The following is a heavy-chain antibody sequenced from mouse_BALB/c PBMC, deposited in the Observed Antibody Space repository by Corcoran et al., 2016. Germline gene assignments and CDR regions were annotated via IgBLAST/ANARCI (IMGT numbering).Heavy chain of an antibody. CDR3: ARLYPGIAMDY. CDR1: GYTFTSNV. J-gene: IGHJ4*01. V-gene: IGHV1S136*01. CDR2: INPYNDGT. Sequence: EVQLQQSGPELVKPGASVKLSCTASGYTFTSNVMHWVKQKPGQGREWIGYINPYNDGTKYNEKFKGNATLTSDNSSSTAYMELSSLTSEDSAVYYCARLYPGIAMDYWGQGTSVAVSS.